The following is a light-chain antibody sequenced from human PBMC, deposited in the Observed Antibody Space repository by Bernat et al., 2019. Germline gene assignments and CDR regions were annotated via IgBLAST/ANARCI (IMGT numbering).Light chain of an antibody. CDR3: ASGDSSLKGYV. Sequence: QFVLTQPPSVSAAPGQRVTISCSGSSSNIGSDTVNWYQQVPGTAPKLLIYSNNRRPSGVPDRFSGSKSGTSASLAIGGLQSEDEADYYCASGDSSLKGYVFGTGTKVTV. CDR2: SNN. CDR1: SSNIGSDT. V-gene: IGLV1-44*01. J-gene: IGLJ1*01.